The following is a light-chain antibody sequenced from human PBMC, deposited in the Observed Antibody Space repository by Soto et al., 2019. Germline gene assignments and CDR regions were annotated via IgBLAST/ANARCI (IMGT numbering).Light chain of an antibody. J-gene: IGKJ4*01. V-gene: IGKV4-1*01. CDR3: QQYHSTPLT. Sequence: DIVMTQSPESLAVSLGERATINCRSSQSVLYRSINKNYLAWYQQKPGQPPKLLIYWASTREPGVPDRFSGSVSGTNFTLTISSLQAGDVAVYYCQQYHSTPLTFGGGTKVEIK. CDR1: QSVLYRSINKNY. CDR2: WAS.